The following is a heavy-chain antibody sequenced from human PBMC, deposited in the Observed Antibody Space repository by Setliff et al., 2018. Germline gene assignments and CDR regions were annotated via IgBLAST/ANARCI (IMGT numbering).Heavy chain of an antibody. J-gene: IGHJ6*03. CDR1: GGSFSDHY. D-gene: IGHD3-3*01. Sequence: SETLSLTCGVYGGSFSDHYWSWIRQPAGKGLEWLGQIYTSWSTNYNPSLKGRATLSIDASKRQFSLKLTSVTAADTAVYYCARMSGFQYMDVWGKGTTVTVSS. CDR3: ARMSGFQYMDV. CDR2: IYTSWST. V-gene: IGHV4-59*10.